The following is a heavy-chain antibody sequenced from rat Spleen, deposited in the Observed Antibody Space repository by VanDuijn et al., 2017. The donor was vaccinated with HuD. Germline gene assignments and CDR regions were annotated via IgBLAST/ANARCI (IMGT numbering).Heavy chain of an antibody. Sequence: EVQLVESDGGLVQPGRSLKLSCAASEFTFSDYYMAWVRQAPTKGLEWVTSISNGGGNTYYRDSVKGRFTISRDNAKSTLYLQMDSLRSEDTATYYCARVDGYYRTMDAWGQGASVTVSS. D-gene: IGHD1-12*03. CDR2: ISNGGGNT. J-gene: IGHJ4*01. V-gene: IGHV5-25*01. CDR3: ARVDGYYRTMDA. CDR1: EFTFSDYY.